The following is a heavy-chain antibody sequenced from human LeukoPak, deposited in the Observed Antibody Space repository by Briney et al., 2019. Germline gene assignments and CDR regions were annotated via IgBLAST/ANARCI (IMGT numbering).Heavy chain of an antibody. CDR2: ISGSGDTT. CDR1: GFTFSSYA. Sequence: GGSLRLSCAASGFTFSSYAMSWVRQAPGKGLEWVSSISGSGDTTYSVDPVRGRFTISRDNSKNTLYLQMNVLRPEATAVYSCAKDPEGDDEEKYFDHWGQGTLVTVSS. J-gene: IGHJ4*02. CDR3: AKDPEGDDEEKYFDH. V-gene: IGHV3-23*01. D-gene: IGHD3-16*01.